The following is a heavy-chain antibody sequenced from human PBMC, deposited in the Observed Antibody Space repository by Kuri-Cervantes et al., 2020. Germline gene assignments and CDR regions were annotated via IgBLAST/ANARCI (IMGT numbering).Heavy chain of an antibody. CDR2: IYHSGST. CDR1: GGSISSSNW. V-gene: IGHV4-4*02. CDR3: ARATYYQLLTNETFDY. Sequence: SETLSLTCAVSGGSISSSNWWSWVRQPPGKGLEWIGEIYHSGSTNYNPSLKSRVTISVDTSKNQFSLKLSSVTAADTAVYYCARATYYQLLTNETFDYWGQGTLVTVSS. J-gene: IGHJ4*02. D-gene: IGHD2-2*01.